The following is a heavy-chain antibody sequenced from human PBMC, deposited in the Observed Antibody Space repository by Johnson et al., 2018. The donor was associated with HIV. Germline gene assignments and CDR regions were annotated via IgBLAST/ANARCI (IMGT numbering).Heavy chain of an antibody. CDR2: ISYDGSNK. CDR3: ARHSDPWFVSGYYNGAFDI. D-gene: IGHD3-22*01. Sequence: QVQLVESGGGVVQPGRSLRLSCAASGFTFSSYGMHWVRQAPGKGLEWVAVISYDGSNKYYTDSVKGRFTISSDNSKNPLYLQTNSLRAEDTAVYYCARHSDPWFVSGYYNGAFDIWGQGTMVTVSS. V-gene: IGHV3-30*03. CDR1: GFTFSSYG. J-gene: IGHJ3*02.